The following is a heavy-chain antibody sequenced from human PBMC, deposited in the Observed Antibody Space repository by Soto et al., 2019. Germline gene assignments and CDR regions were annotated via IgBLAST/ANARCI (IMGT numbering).Heavy chain of an antibody. D-gene: IGHD1-26*01. CDR3: AKDWGITISGSYPTPPGY. CDR1: GFTFSSYA. V-gene: IGHV3-23*01. J-gene: IGHJ4*02. Sequence: GGSLRLSCAASGFTFSSYAMSWVRQAPGKGLEWVPAISGSGGSTYYADSVKGRFTISRDNSKNTLYLQMNSLRAEDTAVYYCAKDWGITISGSYPTPPGYWGQGTLVTVSS. CDR2: ISGSGGST.